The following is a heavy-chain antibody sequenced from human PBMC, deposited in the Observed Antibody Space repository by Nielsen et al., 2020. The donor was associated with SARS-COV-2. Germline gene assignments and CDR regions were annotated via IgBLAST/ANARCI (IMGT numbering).Heavy chain of an antibody. CDR2: IGTTGDKT. Sequence: GGSLRLSCAASGFSFSSYAMTWVRQAPGKGLEWVPSIGTTGDKTFYADSVKGRFTISRDNSKNTLYLQLNSLRAEDTAVYYCARAVTTVTIDFDYWGQGTLVTVSS. CDR3: ARAVTTVTIDFDY. V-gene: IGHV3-23*01. D-gene: IGHD4-17*01. CDR1: GFSFSSYA. J-gene: IGHJ4*02.